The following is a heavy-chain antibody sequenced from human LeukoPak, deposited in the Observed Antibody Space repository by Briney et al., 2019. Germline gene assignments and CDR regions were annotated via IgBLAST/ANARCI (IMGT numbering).Heavy chain of an antibody. CDR2: IRYDGSNK. J-gene: IGHJ4*02. CDR1: GFTFSSYG. CDR3: ASKRWLQSDFDY. V-gene: IGHV3-30*02. Sequence: GGSLRLSCAASGFTFSSYGMHWVRQAPGKGLEWVAFIRYDGSNKYYADSVKGRFTISRDNSKNTLYLQMNSLRAEDTAVYYCASKRWLQSDFDYWGQGTLVTVSS. D-gene: IGHD5-24*01.